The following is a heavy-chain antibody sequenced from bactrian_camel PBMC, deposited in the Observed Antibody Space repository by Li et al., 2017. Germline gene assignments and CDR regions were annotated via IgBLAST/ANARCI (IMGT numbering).Heavy chain of an antibody. CDR1: GFTFSHYP. CDR2: ISSDGKNT. Sequence: HVQLVESGGGLVQPGGSLRLSCAASGFTFSHYPLSWVRQAPGKGLEWVSSISSDGKNTYYADSVRGRFTISRDNAKNTLYLQLNSLKTEDTAMYYCANLRGSWGQGTQVTVS. J-gene: IGHJ4*01. V-gene: IGHV3-2*01. CDR3: ANLRGS. D-gene: IGHD5*01.